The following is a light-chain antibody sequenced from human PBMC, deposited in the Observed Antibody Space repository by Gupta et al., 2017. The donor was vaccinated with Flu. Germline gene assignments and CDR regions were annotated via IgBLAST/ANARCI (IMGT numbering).Light chain of an antibody. V-gene: IGKV4-1*01. J-gene: IGKJ5*01. CDR3: QQYNNTPLT. CDR2: WAS. Sequence: SLGERATINCKSSQNVLFTPNNREYLAWYQQKPGQPPKLIIYWASTRESGVPDRFTGSGSGTDFTLTISSLQAEDVAVYYCQQYNNTPLTFGQGTQVEIK. CDR1: QNVLFTPNNREY.